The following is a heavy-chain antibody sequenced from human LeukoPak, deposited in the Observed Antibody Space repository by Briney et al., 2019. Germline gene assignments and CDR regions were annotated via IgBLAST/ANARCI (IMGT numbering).Heavy chain of an antibody. V-gene: IGHV4-4*09. D-gene: IGHD4-23*01. CDR2: IYTSGST. J-gene: IGHJ4*02. CDR3: ARDMSGNSDYFDY. CDR1: GGSISSNS. Sequence: SETLSLTCTVSGGSISSNSWSWIRQPPGKGLEWIGYIYTSGSTNYNPSLKSRVTISLDTSKNQFSLKLSSVTAADTAVYYCARDMSGNSDYFDYWGQGTLVTVSS.